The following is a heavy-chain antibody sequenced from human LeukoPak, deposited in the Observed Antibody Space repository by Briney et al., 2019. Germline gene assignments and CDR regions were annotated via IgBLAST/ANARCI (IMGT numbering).Heavy chain of an antibody. CDR1: NFSFSDYP. D-gene: IGHD4-11*01. CDR3: ARADSNNYKFLDY. J-gene: IGHJ4*02. CDR2: INGDGTSI. V-gene: IGHV3-48*01. Sequence: GGSLRLSCEASNFSFSDYPMNWARQAPGKGLEWVSYINGDGTSIYYADSLKGRFTISRDNAKRSVYLQMTSLGVEDTAVYFCARADSNNYKFLDYWGPGTLVTVSS.